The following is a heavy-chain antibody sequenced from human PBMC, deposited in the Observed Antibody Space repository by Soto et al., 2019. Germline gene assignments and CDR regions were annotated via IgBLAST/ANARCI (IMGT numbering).Heavy chain of an antibody. CDR2: IYYSGIT. V-gene: IGHV4-30-4*01. CDR3: TTQGFGGLHGLVDV. J-gene: IGHJ6*02. CDR1: GGSISSGDYY. Sequence: SETLSLTCTVSGGSISSGDYYWSWIRQPPGKGLEWIGYIYYSGITYYNPSLKSRVTISVDTSKNQFSLKLTSVTAADTAVYYCTTQGFGGLHGLVDVWGQGTTVTVSS. D-gene: IGHD3-10*01.